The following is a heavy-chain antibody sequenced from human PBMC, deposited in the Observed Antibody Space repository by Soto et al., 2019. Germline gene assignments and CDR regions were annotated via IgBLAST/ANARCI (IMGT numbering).Heavy chain of an antibody. V-gene: IGHV3-48*02. Sequence: EVQLVESGGGLVQPGGSLRLSCAASGFTFSSYSMNWVRQAPGKGLEWVSYISSSSSTIYYADSVKGRFTISRDNAKNSLYLHINSLRDEDTAVYYCARVAYAFDIWGQGRMVTVAS. CDR3: ARVAYAFDI. J-gene: IGHJ3*02. CDR1: GFTFSSYS. CDR2: ISSSSSTI.